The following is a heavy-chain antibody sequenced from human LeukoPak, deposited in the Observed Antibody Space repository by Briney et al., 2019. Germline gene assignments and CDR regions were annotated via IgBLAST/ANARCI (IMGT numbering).Heavy chain of an antibody. V-gene: IGHV3-66*01. Sequence: GGSLRLSCAASGFTVSSNYMGWVRQAPGKGLEWVSVIYSGGNTYYTDSVKGRFTISRDNSKNTVYLQMNSLRAEDTAVYYCARTSTNFDYWGQGTLVTVSS. CDR2: IYSGGNT. CDR1: GFTVSSNY. CDR3: ARTSTNFDY. J-gene: IGHJ4*02. D-gene: IGHD6-6*01.